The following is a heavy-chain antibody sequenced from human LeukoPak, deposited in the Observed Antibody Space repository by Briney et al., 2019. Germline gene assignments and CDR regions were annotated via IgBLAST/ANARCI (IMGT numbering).Heavy chain of an antibody. J-gene: IGHJ4*02. CDR1: GFTFSSYS. D-gene: IGHD6-19*01. V-gene: IGHV3-21*01. CDR2: ISSSSSYI. Sequence: GGSLRLSCAASGFTFSSYSINWVRQAPGKGLEWVSSISSSSSYIYYADSVKGRFTISRDNSKNMLYLQMNILRAEDTAVYYCVKDFSGWSFDDWGQGTLVTVSS. CDR3: VKDFSGWSFDD.